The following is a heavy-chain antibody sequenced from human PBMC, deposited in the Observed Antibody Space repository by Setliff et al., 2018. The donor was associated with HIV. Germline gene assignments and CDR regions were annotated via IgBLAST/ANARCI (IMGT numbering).Heavy chain of an antibody. CDR2: MNPDGPNT. V-gene: IGHV5-51*01. D-gene: IGHD3-16*01. CDR1: GYSFITYW. J-gene: IGHJ3*02. CDR3: ARFYGSYDVGGFDI. Sequence: GESLKISCKGSGYSFITYWIGWARQRPGKGLEWMGIMNPDGPNTRYSPSFQGQVTISVDESISTAYLQWSSLKASDTAFYYCARFYGSYDVGGFDIWGQGTKVTVSS.